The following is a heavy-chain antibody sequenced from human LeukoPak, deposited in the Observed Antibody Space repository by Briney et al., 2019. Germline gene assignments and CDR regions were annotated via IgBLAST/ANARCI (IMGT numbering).Heavy chain of an antibody. CDR2: IWYDGSNK. J-gene: IGHJ4*02. D-gene: IGHD3-10*01. V-gene: IGHV3-33*01. CDR1: GFTFSSYG. CDR3: TRHVPNSGD. Sequence: GGSLRLSCAASGFTFSSYGMHWVRQAPGKGLEWVAVIWYDGSNKYYADSVKGRFTISRDNSKNTLYLQMNSLKTEDTAVYYCTRHVPNSGDWGQGTLVTVSS.